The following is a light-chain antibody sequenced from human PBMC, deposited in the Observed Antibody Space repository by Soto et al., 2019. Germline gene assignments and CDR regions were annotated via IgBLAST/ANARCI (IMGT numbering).Light chain of an antibody. CDR2: MAS. Sequence: DIQMTQSPSTLSASVGDRVTITCRASQRISTWLAWYQQKPGKAPKLLIYMASSLEGCVPSRFSGSGSGTEFTLTISSLQPDDFATYYFQQCSTFPRTFGQGTKVEIK. CDR3: QQCSTFPRT. CDR1: QRISTW. V-gene: IGKV1-5*03. J-gene: IGKJ1*01.